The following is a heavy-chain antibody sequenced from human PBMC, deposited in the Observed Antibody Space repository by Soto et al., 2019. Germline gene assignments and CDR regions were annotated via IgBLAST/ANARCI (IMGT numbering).Heavy chain of an antibody. Sequence: PGGSLRLSCAASGFTFSSYLMHWVRQAPGMGLEWVADISYDGSNKFYADSVKGRFTISRDNSKNTVYVEMNSLRAEGTAVYYCARGRFSALDVWGQGTTVTVSS. V-gene: IGHV3-30-3*01. CDR1: GFTFSSYL. CDR3: ARGRFSALDV. J-gene: IGHJ6*02. CDR2: ISYDGSNK. D-gene: IGHD3-3*01.